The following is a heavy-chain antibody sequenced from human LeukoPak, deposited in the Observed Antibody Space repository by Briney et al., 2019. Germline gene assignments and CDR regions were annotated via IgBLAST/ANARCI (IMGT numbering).Heavy chain of an antibody. CDR3: ARDLFFEGFDY. CDR1: GGSISSYY. D-gene: IGHD3-3*01. J-gene: IGHJ4*02. Sequence: SETLSLTCTVSGGSISSYYWSWIRQPPGKGLEWIGYIYYSGSTYYNPSLKSRVTISVDTSKNQFSLKLSSVTAADTAVYYCARDLFFEGFDYWGQGTLVTVSS. V-gene: IGHV4-59*12. CDR2: IYYSGST.